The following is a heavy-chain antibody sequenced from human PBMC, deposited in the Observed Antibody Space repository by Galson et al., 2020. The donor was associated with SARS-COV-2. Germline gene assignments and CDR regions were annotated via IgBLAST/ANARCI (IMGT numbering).Heavy chain of an antibody. CDR1: GFTVSSNY. CDR2: IYSGGST. J-gene: IGHJ4*02. Sequence: GESLKISCAASGFTVSSNYMSWVRQAPGKGLEWVSDIYSGGSTYYADSVKGRFTISRHNSKNTLYLQMNSLRAEDTAVYYCARDNGSGSYYALEYWGQGTLVTVSS. V-gene: IGHV3-53*04. D-gene: IGHD3-10*01. CDR3: ARDNGSGSYYALEY.